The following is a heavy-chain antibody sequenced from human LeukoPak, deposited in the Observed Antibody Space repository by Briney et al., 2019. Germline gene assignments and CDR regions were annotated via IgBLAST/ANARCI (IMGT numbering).Heavy chain of an antibody. CDR1: GYSFTRHG. D-gene: IGHD4-17*01. CDR2: ISPDNGNT. V-gene: IGHV1-18*01. J-gene: IGHJ4*02. CDR3: ARETTGEFDY. Sequence: ASVKVSCKASGYSFTRHGLNWVRQAPGQGLEWIGWISPDNGNTNNAQKVQGGITMTMDRSTSTVYMELRSLRSDDTAVYYCARETTGEFDYWGQGSLVTVSS.